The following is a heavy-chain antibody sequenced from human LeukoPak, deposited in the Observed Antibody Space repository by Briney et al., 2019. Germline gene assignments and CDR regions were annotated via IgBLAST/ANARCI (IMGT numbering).Heavy chain of an antibody. CDR3: ARYSSGWLYYYCYYMDV. D-gene: IGHD6-19*01. CDR2: INHSGST. J-gene: IGHJ6*03. CDR1: GGSFSGYY. V-gene: IGHV4-34*01. Sequence: PSETLSLTCAVYGGSFSGYYWSWIRQPPGKGLEWIGEINHSGSTNYNPSLKSRVTISVDTSKNQFSLKLSSVTAADTAVYYCARYSSGWLYYYCYYMDVWGKGTTVTVSS.